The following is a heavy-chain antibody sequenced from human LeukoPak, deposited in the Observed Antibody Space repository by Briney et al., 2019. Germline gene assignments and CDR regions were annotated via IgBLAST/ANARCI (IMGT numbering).Heavy chain of an antibody. V-gene: IGHV4-34*01. Sequence: SETLSLTCAVYGGAFSGYYLSWIRQPPGKGLEWIGEIKHSGSTNYNPSLKSRVTISVDTSKNQFSLKLSSVTAAVTAVYYCARGPIYGSFDYWGQGTLVTVSS. CDR3: ARGPIYGSFDY. J-gene: IGHJ4*02. CDR2: IKHSGST. CDR1: GGAFSGYY. D-gene: IGHD3-10*01.